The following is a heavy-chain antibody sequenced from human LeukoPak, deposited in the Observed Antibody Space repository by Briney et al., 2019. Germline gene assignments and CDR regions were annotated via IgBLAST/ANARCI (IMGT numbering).Heavy chain of an antibody. CDR3: AKDWGAAMALPYYYYYGMDV. CDR1: GFTFSSYA. D-gene: IGHD5-18*01. CDR2: ISGSGGST. J-gene: IGHJ6*02. Sequence: SGGSLRLSCAASGFTFSSYAMSWVRQAPGKGLEWVSAISGSGGSTYYADSVKGRFTISRDNSKNTLYLQMNNLRAEDTAVYYCAKDWGAAMALPYYYYYGMDVWGQGTTVTVSS. V-gene: IGHV3-23*01.